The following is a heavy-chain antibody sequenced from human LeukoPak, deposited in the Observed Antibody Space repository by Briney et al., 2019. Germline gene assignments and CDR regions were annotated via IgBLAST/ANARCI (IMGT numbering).Heavy chain of an antibody. CDR1: GFTFSSYA. V-gene: IGHV3-23*01. Sequence: GGSLRLSCAASGFTFSSYAMSWVRQAPGKGLEWVSAISGSGGSTYYADSVKGRLTISRDNSKNTLYLQMNSLRAEDTAVYYCAKIQDSSGWPDYWGQGTLVTVSS. J-gene: IGHJ4*02. CDR2: ISGSGGST. D-gene: IGHD6-19*01. CDR3: AKIQDSSGWPDY.